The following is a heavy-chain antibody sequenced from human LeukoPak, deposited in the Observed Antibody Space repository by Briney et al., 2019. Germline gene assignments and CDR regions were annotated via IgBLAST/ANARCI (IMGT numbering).Heavy chain of an antibody. CDR1: GYTFTSYG. V-gene: IGHV1-69*13. CDR2: IIPIFGTA. Sequence: SVKVSCKASGYTFTSYGISWVRQAPGQGLEWMGGIIPIFGTANYAQKFQGRVTITADESTSTAYMELSSLRSEDTAVYYCARKGITDNWFDPWGQGTLVTVSS. CDR3: ARKGITDNWFDP. D-gene: IGHD5-24*01. J-gene: IGHJ5*02.